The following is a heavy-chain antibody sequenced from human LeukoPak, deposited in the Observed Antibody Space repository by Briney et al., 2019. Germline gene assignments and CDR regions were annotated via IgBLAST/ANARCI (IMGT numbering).Heavy chain of an antibody. D-gene: IGHD3-22*01. V-gene: IGHV4-30-4*01. Sequence: PSQTLSLTCTVSGGSISSGDYYWSWLRQPPGKGLEWIGYIYYGGSTYYNPSLKSRVTISVDTSKNQFSLKLSSVTAADTAVYYCARAQRRDTYYYDSSGYWFDYWGQGTLVTVSS. CDR3: ARAQRRDTYYYDSSGYWFDY. J-gene: IGHJ4*02. CDR1: GGSISSGDYY. CDR2: IYYGGST.